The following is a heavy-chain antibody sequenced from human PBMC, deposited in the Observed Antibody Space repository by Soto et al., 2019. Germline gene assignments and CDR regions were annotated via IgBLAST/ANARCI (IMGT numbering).Heavy chain of an antibody. V-gene: IGHV4-59*01. CDR1: GGSISSYY. D-gene: IGHD2-15*01. CDR2: IYYSGST. CDR3: ARDRVVVAANDDYYYMDV. J-gene: IGHJ6*03. Sequence: QVQLQESGPGLVKPSETLSLTCTVSGGSISSYYWSWIRQPPGKGLEWIGYIYYSGSTNYNPSLKRRVTISVDTSKNQFSLKLSSVTAADTAVYYCARDRVVVAANDDYYYMDVWGKGTTVTVSS.